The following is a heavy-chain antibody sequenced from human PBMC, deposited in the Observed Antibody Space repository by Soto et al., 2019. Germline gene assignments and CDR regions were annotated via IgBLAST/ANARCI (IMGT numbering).Heavy chain of an antibody. Sequence: SETLSLTCTVSGGSISGYYWSWIRQPPGKGLEWIGYIYYSGSTNYNPSLKSRVTISVDTSKNQFSLKLSSVTAADTAVYYCAREGPSYCSGGSCYHERSIDYWGQGTLVTVSS. CDR1: GGSISGYY. CDR2: IYYSGST. D-gene: IGHD2-15*01. J-gene: IGHJ4*02. CDR3: AREGPSYCSGGSCYHERSIDY. V-gene: IGHV4-59*01.